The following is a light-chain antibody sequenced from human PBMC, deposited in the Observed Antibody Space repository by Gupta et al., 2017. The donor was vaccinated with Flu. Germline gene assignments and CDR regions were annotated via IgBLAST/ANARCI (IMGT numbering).Light chain of an antibody. CDR2: GS. Sequence: GSKRASGVHDRFSGSGAGTDFTLKSSRVEAEDVGVYYCMQALQTGFGQGTKLEIK. CDR3: MQALQTG. J-gene: IGKJ2*03. V-gene: IGKV2-28*01.